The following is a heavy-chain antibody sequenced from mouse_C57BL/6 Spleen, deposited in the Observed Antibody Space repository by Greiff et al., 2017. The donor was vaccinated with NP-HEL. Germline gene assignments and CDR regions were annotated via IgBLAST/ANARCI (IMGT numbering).Heavy chain of an antibody. CDR1: GYTFTSYW. J-gene: IGHJ3*01. Sequence: QVQLQQPGAELVMPGASVKLSCKASGYTFTSYWMHWVKQRPGQGLEWIGEIDPSDSYTNYNQKFKGKSTLTVDKSSSTAYMQLSSLTSEDSAVYYCVPELAWFAYWGQGTLVTVSA. CDR2: IDPSDSYT. D-gene: IGHD4-1*01. V-gene: IGHV1-69*01. CDR3: VPELAWFAY.